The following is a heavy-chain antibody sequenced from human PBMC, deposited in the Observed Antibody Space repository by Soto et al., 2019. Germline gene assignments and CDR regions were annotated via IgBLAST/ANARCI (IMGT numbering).Heavy chain of an antibody. Sequence: PGESLKISCKGSGYNFANFWIGWVRQMPGKGLEWMGMIFPGDSDTKNSPSLEGQITMSVDKSDSSAYLRWRSLKASDTAIYYCAAGYSTGLDAFDIWGQGTMVTVSS. CDR1: GYNFANFW. V-gene: IGHV5-51*01. D-gene: IGHD2-8*02. J-gene: IGHJ3*02. CDR3: AAGYSTGLDAFDI. CDR2: IFPGDSDT.